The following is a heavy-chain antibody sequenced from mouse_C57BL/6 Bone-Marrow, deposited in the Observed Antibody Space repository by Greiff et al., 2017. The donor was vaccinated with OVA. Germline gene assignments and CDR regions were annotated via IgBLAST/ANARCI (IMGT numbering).Heavy chain of an antibody. CDR1: GFTFSSYG. CDR3: ARPPYYYGSSPGVAMDY. V-gene: IGHV5-6*02. D-gene: IGHD1-1*01. Sequence: DVKLVESGGDLVKPGGSLKLSCAASGFTFSSYGMSWVRQTPDKRLEWVATISSGGSYTYYPDSVKGRFTISRDNAKNTLYLQMSSLKSEDTAMYYCARPPYYYGSSPGVAMDYWGQGTSVTVSS. CDR2: ISSGGSYT. J-gene: IGHJ4*01.